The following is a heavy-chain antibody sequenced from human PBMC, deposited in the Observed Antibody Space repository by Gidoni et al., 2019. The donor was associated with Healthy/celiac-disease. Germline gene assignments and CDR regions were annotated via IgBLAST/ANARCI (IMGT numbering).Heavy chain of an antibody. CDR3: ARDIGAGDAFDI. Sequence: QPPGKGLEWIGYIYYSGSTNYNPSLKSRVTISVDTSKNQFSLKLSSVTAADTAVYYCARDIGAGDAFDIWGQGTIVTVSS. V-gene: IGHV4-59*01. J-gene: IGHJ3*02. D-gene: IGHD6-13*01. CDR2: IYYSGST.